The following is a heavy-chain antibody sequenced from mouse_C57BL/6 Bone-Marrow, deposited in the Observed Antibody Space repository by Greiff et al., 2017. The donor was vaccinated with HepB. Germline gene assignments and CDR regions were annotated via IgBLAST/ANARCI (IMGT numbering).Heavy chain of an antibody. Sequence: VKLMESGPGLVQPSQSLSITCTVSGFSLTSYGVHWVRQSPGKGLEWLGVIWSGGSTDYNAAFISRLSISKDNSKSQVFFKMNRLQADDTAIYYCARNVITTVVGAMDYWGQGTSVTVSS. CDR2: IWSGGST. CDR3: ARNVITTVVGAMDY. D-gene: IGHD1-1*01. CDR1: GFSLTSYG. J-gene: IGHJ4*01. V-gene: IGHV2-2*01.